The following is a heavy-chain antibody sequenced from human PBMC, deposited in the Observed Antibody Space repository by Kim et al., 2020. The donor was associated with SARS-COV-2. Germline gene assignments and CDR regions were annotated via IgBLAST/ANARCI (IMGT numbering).Heavy chain of an antibody. V-gene: IGHV3-23*01. CDR2: ISKDGVAT. CDR3: ANLGGLGH. Sequence: GGSLRLSCAASGFSFTTYVFTWIRQAPGKGLEWVSGISKDGVATYYADSVRGRFTISRDNSKNTLSLQMNSLRPEDTAVYHCANLGGLGHWGQGTPVTVSS. J-gene: IGHJ4*02. CDR1: GFSFTTYV. D-gene: IGHD2-15*01.